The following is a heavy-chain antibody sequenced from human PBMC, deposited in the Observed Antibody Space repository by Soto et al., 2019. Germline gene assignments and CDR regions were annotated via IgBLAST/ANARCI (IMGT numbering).Heavy chain of an antibody. J-gene: IGHJ3*02. CDR2: VYYSGRT. Sequence: SETLSLSCSVSGAPISSISYYWGWIRQPPGKGLEWIGSVYYSGRTYDNPSLKSRVTMSVDTSKNQYSLKLNSVSAADTAVYYCVKSEYSGYDEMAFDIWGNGTMVTVSS. D-gene: IGHD5-12*01. CDR1: GAPISSISYY. V-gene: IGHV4-39*01. CDR3: VKSEYSGYDEMAFDI.